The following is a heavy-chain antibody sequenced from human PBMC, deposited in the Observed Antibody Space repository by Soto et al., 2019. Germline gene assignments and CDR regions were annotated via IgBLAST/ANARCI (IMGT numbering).Heavy chain of an antibody. CDR1: GYAFSSYW. CDR2: MKPGGSDL. Sequence: GESLKISCQASGYAFSSYWIAWVRQMPGKGLEWMGIMKPGGSDLRYSPSFRGQVTISADAAVNTAYLQWNSLKASDTAMYYCARHINYLCDFSGQGPPVTVSS. CDR3: ARHINYLCDF. J-gene: IGHJ4*02. D-gene: IGHD4-4*01. V-gene: IGHV5-51*01.